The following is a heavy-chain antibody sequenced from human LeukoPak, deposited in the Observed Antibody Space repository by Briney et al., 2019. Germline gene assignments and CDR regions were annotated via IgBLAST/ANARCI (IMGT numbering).Heavy chain of an antibody. CDR3: ARRMGTYGDYLDGAFDI. CDR1: GGSISSYY. J-gene: IGHJ3*02. V-gene: IGHV4-59*08. CDR2: IYYSGST. Sequence: SETLSLTCTVSGGSISSYYWSWIRQPPGKGLEWIGYIYYSGSTNYNPSLKSRVTISVDTSKNQFSLKLSTVTAADTAVYYCARRMGTYGDYLDGAFDIWGQGTMVTVSS. D-gene: IGHD4-17*01.